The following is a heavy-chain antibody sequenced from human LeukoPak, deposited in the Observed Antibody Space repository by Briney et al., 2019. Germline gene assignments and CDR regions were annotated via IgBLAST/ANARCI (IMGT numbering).Heavy chain of an antibody. CDR2: INHSGST. D-gene: IGHD5-18*01. J-gene: IGHJ4*02. Sequence: SETLSLTCTVSGGTISSGDYYWSWIRQPPGKGLEWIGEINHSGSTNYNPSLKSRVTISVDTSKNQFSLKLSSVTAADTAVYYCARHLKYSYVSRGFDYWGQGTLVTVSS. CDR1: GGTISSGDYY. V-gene: IGHV4-61*08. CDR3: ARHLKYSYVSRGFDY.